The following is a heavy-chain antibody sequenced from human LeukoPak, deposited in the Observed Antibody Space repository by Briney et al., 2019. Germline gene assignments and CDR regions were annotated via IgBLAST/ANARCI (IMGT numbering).Heavy chain of an antibody. CDR1: GYTFTSYG. Sequence: ASVKVSCKASGYTFTSYGISWVRQAPGQGLEWMGWISAYCGNTNYAQKLQGRVTMTTDTSTSIVYMELRSLRSDDTAVYYCAREWSWYFDYWGQGTLVTVSS. CDR3: AREWSWYFDY. D-gene: IGHD1-26*01. CDR2: ISAYCGNT. V-gene: IGHV1-18*01. J-gene: IGHJ4*02.